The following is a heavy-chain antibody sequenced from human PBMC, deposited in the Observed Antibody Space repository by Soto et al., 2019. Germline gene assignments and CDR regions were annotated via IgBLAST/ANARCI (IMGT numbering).Heavy chain of an antibody. J-gene: IGHJ6*02. Sequence: GGSLRLSCTASGFTFGDYAMSWFRQAPGKGLEWVGFIRSKAYGGTTEYAASVKGRFTISRDDSKSIAYLQMNSLKTEDTAVYYCTRGMKEDYDFWSGYYTGIYYYYYGMDVWGQGTTVTVS. CDR1: GFTFGDYA. V-gene: IGHV3-49*03. CDR3: TRGMKEDYDFWSGYYTGIYYYYYGMDV. D-gene: IGHD3-3*01. CDR2: IRSKAYGGTT.